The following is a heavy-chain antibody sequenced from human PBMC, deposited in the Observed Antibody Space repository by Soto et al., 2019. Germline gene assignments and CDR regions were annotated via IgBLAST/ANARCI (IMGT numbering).Heavy chain of an antibody. Sequence: SETLSLTCTVSGGSISSSSYYWGFIRQPPGKGLEWIGSIFYSGSPYCDPSLKSRITISVDTSRNQFSLRLTSVTAADTAVYYCARQGGSPHWYFDLWGRGTLVTVSS. CDR3: ARQGGSPHWYFDL. J-gene: IGHJ2*01. CDR2: IFYSGSP. D-gene: IGHD2-15*01. V-gene: IGHV4-39*01. CDR1: GGSISSSSYY.